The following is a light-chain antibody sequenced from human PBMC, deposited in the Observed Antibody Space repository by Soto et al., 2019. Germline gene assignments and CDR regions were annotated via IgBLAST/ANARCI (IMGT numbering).Light chain of an antibody. J-gene: IGLJ3*02. Sequence: QSALTQPRSVSGSPGQSVAISCTGTNSDAGGYKYVSWYQQHPGKAPKLVIYDVSERPSGVPDRFSGSRSGNTASPTISGLQAEDEADYYCSSYAGTYTLGVFGGGTQLTVL. CDR3: SSYAGTYTLGV. CDR2: DVS. CDR1: NSDAGGYKY. V-gene: IGLV2-11*01.